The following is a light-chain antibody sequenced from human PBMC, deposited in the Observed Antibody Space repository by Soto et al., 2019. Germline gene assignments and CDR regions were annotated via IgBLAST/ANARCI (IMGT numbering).Light chain of an antibody. CDR2: GAS. V-gene: IGKV3-20*01. Sequence: EIVLTQSPCTLSLSPGERATLSCRASQSVSSSSVAWYQQKPGQAPRLLIYGASSRATGIPERFSGSGSGTDFTLSVSRLEPEDFAVYFCQQYGSSPPTFGQGTKVDIK. CDR1: QSVSSSS. CDR3: QQYGSSPPT. J-gene: IGKJ1*01.